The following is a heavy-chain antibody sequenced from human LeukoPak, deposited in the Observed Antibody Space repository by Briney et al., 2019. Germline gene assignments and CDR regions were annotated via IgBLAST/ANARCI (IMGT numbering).Heavy chain of an antibody. D-gene: IGHD3-10*02. J-gene: IGHJ4*02. CDR2: INPNSGGT. V-gene: IGHV1-2*02. CDR3: ARDLVWYGYVPAY. CDR1: GYTFTGFY. Sequence: GASVKVSCKASGYTFTGFYMHWVRQAPGQGLEWMGWINPNSGGTNYAQKFQGRVTMTRDTSISTAYMELSRLRSDDTAVYYCARDLVWYGYVPAYGGQEPLVTVSA.